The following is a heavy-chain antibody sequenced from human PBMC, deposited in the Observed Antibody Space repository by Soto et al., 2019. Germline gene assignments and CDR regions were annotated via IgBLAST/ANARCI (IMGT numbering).Heavy chain of an antibody. V-gene: IGHV3-23*01. J-gene: IGHJ4*02. CDR2: ISGSGGST. D-gene: IGHD6-19*01. CDR3: AKSPFLRVQSVAGTVDYFDS. Sequence: GGSLRLSCAASGFTFSIYAMSWVRQAPGKGLEWVSVISGSGGSTYYADSVKGRFTISRDNSKNTLYLQMNSLRAEDTAVYYCAKSPFLRVQSVAGTVDYFDSWGQGTLVTVSS. CDR1: GFTFSIYA.